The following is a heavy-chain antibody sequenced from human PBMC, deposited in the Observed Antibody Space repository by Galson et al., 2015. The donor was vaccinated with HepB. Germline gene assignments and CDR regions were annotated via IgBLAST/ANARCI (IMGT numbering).Heavy chain of an antibody. CDR3: TTDETVVVPAATTPPANDAFDI. V-gene: IGHV3-15*01. CDR2: IKSKTDGGTT. D-gene: IGHD2-2*01. Sequence: SLRLSCAASGFTFSNAWMSWVRQAPGKGLEWVGRIKSKTDGGTTDYATPVKGRFTISRDDSKNTLNMQMNSLKTEDTAVYYCTTDETVVVPAATTPPANDAFDIWGQGTMVTVSS. J-gene: IGHJ3*02. CDR1: GFTFSNAW.